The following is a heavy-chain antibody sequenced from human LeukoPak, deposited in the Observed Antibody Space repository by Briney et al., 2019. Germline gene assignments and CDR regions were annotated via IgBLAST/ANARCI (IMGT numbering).Heavy chain of an antibody. Sequence: PSETLSLTCAVYGGSFSGYHWSWIRQPPGKGLEWIGEINHSGSTNYNPSLKSRVTISVDTSKNQFSLKLSSVTAADTAVYYCARVGSSTAGSSWYVSFDYWGQGTLVTVSS. V-gene: IGHV4-34*01. CDR1: GGSFSGYH. CDR3: ARVGSSTAGSSWYVSFDY. CDR2: INHSGST. J-gene: IGHJ4*02. D-gene: IGHD6-13*01.